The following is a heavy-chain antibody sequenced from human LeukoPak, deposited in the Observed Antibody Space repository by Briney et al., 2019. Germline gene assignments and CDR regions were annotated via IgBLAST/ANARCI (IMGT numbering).Heavy chain of an antibody. Sequence: GGSLRLSCAASGFTFSSYSMNWVRQAPGKGLEWVSSISSSGSTIYYADSVKGRYTISRDNAKNSLYLQMNSLRAEDTAVYYCARFRGQYSYGPFDYWGQGTLVTVSS. CDR3: ARFRGQYSYGPFDY. V-gene: IGHV3-21*04. CDR1: GFTFSSYS. CDR2: ISSSGSTI. J-gene: IGHJ4*02. D-gene: IGHD5-18*01.